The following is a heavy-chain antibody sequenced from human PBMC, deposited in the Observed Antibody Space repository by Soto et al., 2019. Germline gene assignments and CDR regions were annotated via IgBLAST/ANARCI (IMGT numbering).Heavy chain of an antibody. J-gene: IGHJ6*02. CDR3: ARQYPWGYCSGGSCCSRSYYYYGMDV. V-gene: IGHV1-8*01. CDR2: MNPNSGNT. CDR1: GYTSTSYD. Sequence: ASVKVSCKASGYTSTSYDINWVRQATGQGLEWMGWMNPNSGNTGYAQKFQGRVTMTRNTXISTAYMELSSLRSEDTAVYYCARQYPWGYCSGGSCCSRSYYYYGMDVWGQGTTVTVPS. D-gene: IGHD2-15*01.